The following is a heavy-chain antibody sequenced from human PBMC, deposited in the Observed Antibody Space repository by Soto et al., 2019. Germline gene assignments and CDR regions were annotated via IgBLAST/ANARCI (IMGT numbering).Heavy chain of an antibody. CDR3: AKDGDYYGSGSPDY. CDR1: GFTFSSYG. J-gene: IGHJ4*02. Sequence: QVQLVESGGGVVQPGRSLTLSCAASGFTFSSYGMHWVRQAPGKGLEWVAVISYDGSNKYYADSVKGRFTISRDNSKNTLYLQMNSLRAEDTAVYYCAKDGDYYGSGSPDYWGQGTLVTVSS. V-gene: IGHV3-30*18. CDR2: ISYDGSNK. D-gene: IGHD3-10*01.